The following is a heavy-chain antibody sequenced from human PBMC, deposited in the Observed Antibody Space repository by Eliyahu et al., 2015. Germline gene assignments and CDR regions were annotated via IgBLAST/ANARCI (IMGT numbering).Heavy chain of an antibody. CDR3: AAGVMVRGSLPFDP. Sequence: QMQLVQSGPXVKKPGXSVKVSCKASGFXFXSSAVQWVRQARGQRLEWIGWIVVGSGNTNXAQKFQERVTITRDMSTSTAYMELSSLRSEDTAVYYCAAGVMVRGSLPFDPWGQGTLVTVSS. V-gene: IGHV1-58*01. D-gene: IGHD3-10*01. CDR2: IVVGSGNT. CDR1: GFXFXSSA. J-gene: IGHJ5*02.